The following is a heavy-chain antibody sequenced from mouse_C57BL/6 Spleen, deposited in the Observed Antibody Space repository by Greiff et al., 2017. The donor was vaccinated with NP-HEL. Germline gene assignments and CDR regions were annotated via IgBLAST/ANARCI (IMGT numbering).Heavy chain of an antibody. V-gene: IGHV1-69*01. D-gene: IGHD2-5*01. CDR1: GYTFTSYW. Sequence: VQLQQPGAELVMPGASVKLSCKASGYTFTSYWMHWVKQRPGQGLEWIGEIDPSDSYTNYNQKFKGKSTLTVDKSSSTAYMQLSSLTSEDSAVYYCARVSAYYSNPGYFDVWGTGTTVTVSS. CDR3: ARVSAYYSNPGYFDV. CDR2: IDPSDSYT. J-gene: IGHJ1*03.